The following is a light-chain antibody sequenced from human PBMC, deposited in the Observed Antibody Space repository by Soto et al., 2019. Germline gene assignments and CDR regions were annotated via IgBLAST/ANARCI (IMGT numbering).Light chain of an antibody. J-gene: IGKJ4*01. CDR1: QSISSY. CDR2: AAS. Sequence: DIYVTQSPSSLSASVGDRVTITCRASQSISSYLNWYQQKPGKAPKLLIYAASSLQSGVPSRFSGSGSGTDFTLTISRLHPEDFATYYCPHSYSTLLPFGGVSMVDNK. CDR3: PHSYSTLLP. V-gene: IGKV1-39*01.